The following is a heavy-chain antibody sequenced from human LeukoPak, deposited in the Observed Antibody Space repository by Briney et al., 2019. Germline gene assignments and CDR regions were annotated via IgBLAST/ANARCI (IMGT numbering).Heavy chain of an antibody. D-gene: IGHD2-2*02. CDR3: ARHRYCSSTSCNSYYYYGMDV. Sequence: GESLKISCKGSGYYFTSYWIVWVRQMPGKGLEWMGSIYPGDSDTRYSPSFQGQVTISADKSISTAYLQWSSLKASDTAMYYCARHRYCSSTSCNSYYYYGMDVWGQGTTVTVSS. V-gene: IGHV5-51*01. J-gene: IGHJ6*02. CDR1: GYYFTSYW. CDR2: IYPGDSDT.